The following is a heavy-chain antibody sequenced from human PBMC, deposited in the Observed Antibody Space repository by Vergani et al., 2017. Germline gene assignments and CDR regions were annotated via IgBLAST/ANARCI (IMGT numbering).Heavy chain of an antibody. V-gene: IGHV1-24*01. CDR1: GYTPTELS. Sequence: QVQLVQSGAEVKKPGASVKVSCKVSGYTPTELSMHWVRQAPGKGREWMGGFDPEDGETIYAQKLQGRVTMTEDTSTDTAYMELSSVRSEDTAVYYCATDYDRSGVGAQTDSFDIGGQGTMVTVSS. CDR2: FDPEDGET. CDR3: ATDYDRSGVGAQTDSFDI. J-gene: IGHJ3*02. D-gene: IGHD3-22*01.